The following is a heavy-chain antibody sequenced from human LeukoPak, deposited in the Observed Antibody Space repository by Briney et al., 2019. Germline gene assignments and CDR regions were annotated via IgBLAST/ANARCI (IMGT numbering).Heavy chain of an antibody. J-gene: IGHJ4*02. CDR2: INHSGST. V-gene: IGHV4-34*01. CDR1: GGSFSGYY. D-gene: IGHD1-1*01. Sequence: PSETLSLTCAVYGGSFSGYYWSWIRQPPGKELEWIGEINHSGSTNYNPSLKSRVTISVDTSKNQFSLKLSSVTAADTAVYYCASLNDPLPGWGQGTLVTVSS. CDR3: ASLNDPLPG.